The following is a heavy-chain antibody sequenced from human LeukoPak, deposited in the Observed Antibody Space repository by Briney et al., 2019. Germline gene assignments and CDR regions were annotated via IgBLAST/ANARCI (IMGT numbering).Heavy chain of an antibody. Sequence: SETLSLTCTVSGGSISSSSYYWGWIRQPPGKGLEWIGSIYYSGSTYYNPSLKSRVTISVDTSKNQFSLKLSSVTAADTAVYYCARDLLWFGELAAFDIWGQGTMVTVSS. CDR1: GGSISSSSYY. CDR2: IYYSGST. V-gene: IGHV4-39*07. J-gene: IGHJ3*02. CDR3: ARDLLWFGELAAFDI. D-gene: IGHD3-10*01.